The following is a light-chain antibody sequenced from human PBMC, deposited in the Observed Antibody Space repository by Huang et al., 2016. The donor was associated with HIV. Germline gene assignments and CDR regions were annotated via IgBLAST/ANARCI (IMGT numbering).Light chain of an antibody. CDR3: QQYYQNPQT. Sequence: DIVMTQSPDSLSVSPGERATIECKSSLSLLYSLNNKNYLALFQQKPGRPPKLLLYWVSTRESGIPERFSGSGSWTDFTLTINNLQPEDVATYYCQQYYQNPQTFGQGT. J-gene: IGKJ5*01. V-gene: IGKV4-1*01. CDR2: WVS. CDR1: LSLLYSLNNKNY.